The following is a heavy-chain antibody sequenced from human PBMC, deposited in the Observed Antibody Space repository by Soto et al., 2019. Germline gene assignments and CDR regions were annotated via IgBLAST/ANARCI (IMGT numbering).Heavy chain of an antibody. CDR3: TRDGVHITAFDYRYYGLDV. J-gene: IGHJ6*02. D-gene: IGHD3-16*01. Sequence: SCRGSGFSFGDYAINWFRQSPGKGLECVGFIRSKVYGGTIEYAASVKGRFSISRDDSKSIAYPQMNSLRTDDTAVYYCTRDGVHITAFDYRYYGLDVWGQGTPVTVSS. CDR1: GFSFGDYA. CDR2: IRSKVYGGTI. V-gene: IGHV3-49*03.